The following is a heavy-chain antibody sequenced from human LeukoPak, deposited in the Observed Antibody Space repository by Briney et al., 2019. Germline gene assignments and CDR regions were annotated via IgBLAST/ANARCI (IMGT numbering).Heavy chain of an antibody. V-gene: IGHV3-21*01. CDR2: ISSSSSYI. CDR1: GFTFSAFS. Sequence: GGSLRLSCVASGFTFSAFSMNWVRQAPGKGLEWVSSISSSSSYIYYADSVKGRFTISRDNAKNSLYLQMNSLRAEDTAVYYCASSGYDWGYYYYYYMDVWGKGTTVTVSS. J-gene: IGHJ6*03. CDR3: ASSGYDWGYYYYYYMDV. D-gene: IGHD5-12*01.